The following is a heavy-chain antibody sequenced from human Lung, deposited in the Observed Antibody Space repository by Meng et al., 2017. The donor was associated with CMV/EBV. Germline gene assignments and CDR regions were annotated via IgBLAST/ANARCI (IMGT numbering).Heavy chain of an antibody. CDR1: GGSIRSYY. V-gene: IGHV4-59*01. CDR3: ARDPAASIFGVVTNEGYFDY. Sequence: SETLSLTCTVSGGSIRSYYWSWIRQPPGKGLEWIGYIYYSGSTNYNPSLKSRVTISVDTSKNQFSLKLSSVTAADTAVYYCARDPAASIFGVVTNEGYFDYWGHGTXVTVSS. D-gene: IGHD3-3*01. CDR2: IYYSGST. J-gene: IGHJ4*01.